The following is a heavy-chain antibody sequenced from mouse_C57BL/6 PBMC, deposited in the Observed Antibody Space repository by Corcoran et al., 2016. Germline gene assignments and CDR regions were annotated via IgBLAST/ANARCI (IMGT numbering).Heavy chain of an antibody. CDR2: INPNNGGT. CDR3: ARGHYGSSDGYFDV. J-gene: IGHJ1*03. Sequence: EVQLQQSGPELVKPGASVKIPCTASGYTFTDYNMDWVKQSHGKSLEWIGDINPNNGGTIYNQKFKGKATLTVDKSSSTAYMELRSLTSEDTAVYYCARGHYGSSDGYFDVWGTGTTVTVSS. V-gene: IGHV1-18*01. D-gene: IGHD1-1*01. CDR1: GYTFTDYN.